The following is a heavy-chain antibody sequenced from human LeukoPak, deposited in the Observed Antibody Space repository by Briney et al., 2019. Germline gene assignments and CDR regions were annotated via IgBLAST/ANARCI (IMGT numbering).Heavy chain of an antibody. J-gene: IGHJ4*02. V-gene: IGHV1-2*02. Sequence: ASVKVSCKASGYTFTCYYMHWVRQAPGQGLEWMGWINPNSGGTYYAQKFQGRVTMTRDTSISTAYMELSRLRSDDTAFYYCARDGTMSTRAPGGVPDYWGQGTLVTVSS. CDR3: ARDGTMSTRAPGGVPDY. CDR2: INPNSGGT. CDR1: GYTFTCYY. D-gene: IGHD3-10*02.